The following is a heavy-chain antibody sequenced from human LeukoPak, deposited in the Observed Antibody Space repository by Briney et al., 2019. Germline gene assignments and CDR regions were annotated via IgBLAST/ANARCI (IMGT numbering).Heavy chain of an antibody. Sequence: ASVKVSCKGSGYSFISYDINWVRQAPGQGLEWMGWVSPSTGKTGFLPRFQGRITMTTNTPIETAYMELRSLTSDDTAVYFCARPVHYGGVRDPSDVWGQGTMVTVSS. V-gene: IGHV1-8*01. CDR3: ARPVHYGGVRDPSDV. CDR2: VSPSTGKT. D-gene: IGHD4-17*01. CDR1: GYSFISYD. J-gene: IGHJ3*01.